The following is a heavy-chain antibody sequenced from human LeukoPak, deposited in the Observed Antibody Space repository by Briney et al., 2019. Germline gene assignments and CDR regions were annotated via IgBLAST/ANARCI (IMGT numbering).Heavy chain of an antibody. CDR3: ARGGLISGYNYIDY. Sequence: SVKVSCKASGGTFSSYAISWLRQAPGQGLEWMGGIIPIFDTANYAQKFQGRVTITADKSTSTAYMELSSLRSEDTAVYYCARGGLISGYNYIDYWGQGTLVTVSS. CDR1: GGTFSSYA. D-gene: IGHD5-24*01. V-gene: IGHV1-69*06. CDR2: IIPIFDTA. J-gene: IGHJ4*02.